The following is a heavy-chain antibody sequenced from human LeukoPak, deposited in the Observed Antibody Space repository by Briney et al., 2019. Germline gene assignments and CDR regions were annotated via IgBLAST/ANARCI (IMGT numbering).Heavy chain of an antibody. D-gene: IGHD2-2*01. J-gene: IGHJ4*02. CDR3: ARVSPAAKEGY. CDR2: IKQDGSEK. Sequence: GGSLRLSCAASGFTFSDSWMHWVRQAPGKGLEWVANIKQDGSEKYYVDSVKGRFTISRDNPKNSLYLQMNSLRAEDTAVYYCARVSPAAKEGYWGQGTLVTVSS. V-gene: IGHV3-7*01. CDR1: GFTFSDSW.